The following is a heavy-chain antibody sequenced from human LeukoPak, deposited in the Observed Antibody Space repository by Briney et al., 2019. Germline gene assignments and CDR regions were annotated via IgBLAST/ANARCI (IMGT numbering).Heavy chain of an antibody. CDR3: ARGSHDFWSGYYTTRVGFDP. J-gene: IGHJ5*02. D-gene: IGHD3-3*01. CDR1: GGSFSGYY. Sequence: SETLSLTCAVYGGSFSGYYWSWIRQPPGKGLEWIGEINHSGSTNYNPSLKSRVTISVDTSKNQFPLKLSSVTAADTAVYYCARGSHDFWSGYYTTRVGFDPWGQGTLVTVSS. CDR2: INHSGST. V-gene: IGHV4-34*01.